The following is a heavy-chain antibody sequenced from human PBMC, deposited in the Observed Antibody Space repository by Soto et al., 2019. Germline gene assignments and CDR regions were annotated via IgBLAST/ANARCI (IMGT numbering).Heavy chain of an antibody. D-gene: IGHD2-2*01. CDR2: INHSGST. Sequence: QLQLQQWGAGLLKPSETLSLTCAVYGGSFSGYYWSWIRQPPGKGLEWIGEINHSGSTNYNPSLKSRVTISVDTSKNQFSLKLSSVTAADTAVYYCARAVGGNCSSTSCVRGYYFDYWGQGTLVTVSS. J-gene: IGHJ4*02. V-gene: IGHV4-34*01. CDR1: GGSFSGYY. CDR3: ARAVGGNCSSTSCVRGYYFDY.